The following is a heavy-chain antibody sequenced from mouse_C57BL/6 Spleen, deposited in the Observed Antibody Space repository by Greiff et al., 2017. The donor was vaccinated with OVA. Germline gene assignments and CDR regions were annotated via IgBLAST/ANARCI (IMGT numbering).Heavy chain of an antibody. CDR1: GYTFTEYT. CDR3: ARHEGPPTTVVAPYAMDY. J-gene: IGHJ4*01. D-gene: IGHD1-1*01. Sequence: VQLQQSGAELVKPGASVKLSCKASGYTFTEYTIHWVKQRSGQGLEWIGWFYPGSGSIKYNEKFKDKATLTADKSSSTVYMELSRLTSEDSAVYFCARHEGPPTTVVAPYAMDYWGQGTSVTGSS. CDR2: FYPGSGSI. V-gene: IGHV1-62-2*01.